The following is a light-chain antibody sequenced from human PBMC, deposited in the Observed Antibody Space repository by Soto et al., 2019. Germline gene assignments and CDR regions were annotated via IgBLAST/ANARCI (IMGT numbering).Light chain of an antibody. J-gene: IGLJ1*01. CDR3: SSYTSSNTYV. CDR1: SSDVGGYNY. V-gene: IGLV2-11*01. CDR2: DVT. Sequence: QSVLTQPRSVSGSPGQSVTISCTGTSSDVGGYNYVSWYQHHPGKAPKLMIYDVTKRPSGVRDRFSASKSGNTASLTISGLQAEDEADYFCSSYTSSNTYVFGTGTKVTVL.